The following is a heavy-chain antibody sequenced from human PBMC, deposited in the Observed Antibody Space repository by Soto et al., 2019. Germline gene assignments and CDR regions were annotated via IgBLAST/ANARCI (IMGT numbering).Heavy chain of an antibody. V-gene: IGHV1-46*01. CDR2: INPRGGST. CDR3: ARDSGYSSISYGENWLDP. D-gene: IGHD5-12*01. J-gene: IGHJ5*02. CDR1: GYTLTSYY. Sequence: ASVKVSCRASGYTLTSYYMHWVRLAPGQGLEWMGIINPRGGSTTYAQKFQGRVTMTRDTSTSTVYMELGSLRSEDTAVYYCARDSGYSSISYGENWLDPWGQGTLVTVSS.